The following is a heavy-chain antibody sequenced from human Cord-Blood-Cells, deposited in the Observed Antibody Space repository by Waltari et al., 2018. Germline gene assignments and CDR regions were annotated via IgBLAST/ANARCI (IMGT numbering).Heavy chain of an antibody. CDR1: GGAFSSYA. CDR3: ARDWWGGSYYYGMDV. J-gene: IGHJ6*02. D-gene: IGHD1-26*01. V-gene: IGHV1-69*01. CDR2: IIPIFGTA. Sequence: QVQLVQSGAEVKKPGSAVKVSCKASGGAFSSYAISWVRHAPGQGLEWMGGIIPIFGTANYAQKCQGRVTITADESTSTAYMELSSLRSEDTAVYYCARDWWGGSYYYGMDVWGQGTTVTVSS.